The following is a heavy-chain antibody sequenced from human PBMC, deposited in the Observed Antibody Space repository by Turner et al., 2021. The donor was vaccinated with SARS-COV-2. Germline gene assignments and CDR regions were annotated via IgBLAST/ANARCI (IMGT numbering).Heavy chain of an antibody. Sequence: QVQLVESGGGVVQPGRPLRLSCAASGFTFSSYGMHWVRQAPGKGLEWVAVISYDGSNKYYADSVKGRFTISRDNSKNTLYLQMNSLRAEDTAVYYCAKGEQQHFDYWGQGTLVTVSS. V-gene: IGHV3-30*18. CDR2: ISYDGSNK. CDR1: GFTFSSYG. D-gene: IGHD6-13*01. J-gene: IGHJ4*02. CDR3: AKGEQQHFDY.